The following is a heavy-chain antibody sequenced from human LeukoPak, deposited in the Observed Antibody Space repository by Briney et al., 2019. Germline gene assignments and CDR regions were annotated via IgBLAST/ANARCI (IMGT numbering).Heavy chain of an antibody. CDR2: INPNSGAT. CDR1: GYTFTGYY. CDR3: ARADSSGLYYFDY. Sequence: ASVTVSCKASGYTFTGYYMHWVRQAPGQGLEWMGWINPNSGATNYAQKFQGRVTMTRDTSISTAYMELSRLRSDDTAVYYCARADSSGLYYFDYWGQGTLVTVSS. D-gene: IGHD3-22*01. V-gene: IGHV1-2*02. J-gene: IGHJ4*02.